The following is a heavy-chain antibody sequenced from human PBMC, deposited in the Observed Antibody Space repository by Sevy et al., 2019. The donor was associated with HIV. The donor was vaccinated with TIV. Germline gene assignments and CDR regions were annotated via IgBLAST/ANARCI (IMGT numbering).Heavy chain of an antibody. V-gene: IGHV3-33*01. CDR1: GFIFSNFG. D-gene: IGHD4-4*01. CDR3: VRVTPDEDGTTLDS. J-gene: IGHJ4*02. Sequence: GGSLRLSCAASGFIFSNFGINWVRQAPGKGLEWVAIIWHDGTKKHYLESVKGRFTMSRDNYKNTVYLQMNSLRVEDSGTYYCVRVTPDEDGTTLDSWGLGTLVTVSS. CDR2: IWHDGTKK.